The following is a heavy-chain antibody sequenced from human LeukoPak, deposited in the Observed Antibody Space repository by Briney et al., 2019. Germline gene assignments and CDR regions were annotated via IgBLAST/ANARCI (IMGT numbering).Heavy chain of an antibody. Sequence: GSLRLSCAASGFTFSSYEMNWVRQAPGKGLEWIGSIYYSGSTYHNPSLKSRVTISVDTSKNQFSLKLSSVTAADTAVYYCARGGYSGYDLGFDYWGQGTLVTVSS. CDR3: ARGGYSGYDLGFDY. J-gene: IGHJ4*02. CDR2: IYYSGST. V-gene: IGHV4-39*07. D-gene: IGHD5-12*01. CDR1: GFTFSSYE.